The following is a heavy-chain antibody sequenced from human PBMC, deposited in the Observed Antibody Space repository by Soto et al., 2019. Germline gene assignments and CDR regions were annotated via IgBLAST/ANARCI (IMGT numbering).Heavy chain of an antibody. J-gene: IGHJ5*02. D-gene: IGHD3-3*01. V-gene: IGHV1-3*01. Sequence: GASVKVSCKASGYTFTSYAMHWVRQAPGQRLEWMRWINAGNGNTKYSQKFQGRVTITRDTSASTAYMELSSLRSEDTAVYYCARDQSTYYDFWSGYYLGWFDPWGQGTLVTVSS. CDR2: INAGNGNT. CDR3: ARDQSTYYDFWSGYYLGWFDP. CDR1: GYTFTSYA.